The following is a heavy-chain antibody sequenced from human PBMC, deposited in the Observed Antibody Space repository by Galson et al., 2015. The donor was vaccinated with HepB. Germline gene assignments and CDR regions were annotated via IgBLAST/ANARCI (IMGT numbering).Heavy chain of an antibody. CDR2: IRSKSDSYAT. D-gene: IGHD1-1*01. V-gene: IGHV3-73*01. CDR1: GFTSSDSA. CDR3: NSQAPYTGERY. J-gene: IGHJ4*02. Sequence: SLRLSCAASGFTSSDSAIHWVRQASGKGLEWVGRIRSKSDSYATEYAASVKGRFAISRDDSKNTTFLQMNSLKTEDTAVYYCNSQAPYTGERYWGRGTLVTVSS.